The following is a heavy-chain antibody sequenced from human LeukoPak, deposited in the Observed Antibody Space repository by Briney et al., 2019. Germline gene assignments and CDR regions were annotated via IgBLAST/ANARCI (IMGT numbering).Heavy chain of an antibody. V-gene: IGHV3-74*01. Sequence: GGSLRLSCAASGFTFSSYWMHWVRQVPGKGLVWVSRIHSDGSSTTYAGSVKGRFTISRDNAKNTLYLQMNSLRAEDTAVYYCARGYSNFRSGYYYYGMDVWGQGTTVTVSS. J-gene: IGHJ6*02. CDR2: IHSDGSST. CDR1: GFTFSSYW. D-gene: IGHD4-11*01. CDR3: ARGYSNFRSGYYYYGMDV.